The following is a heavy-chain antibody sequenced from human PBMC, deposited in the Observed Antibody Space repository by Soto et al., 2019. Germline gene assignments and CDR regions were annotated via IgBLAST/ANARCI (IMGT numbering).Heavy chain of an antibody. J-gene: IGHJ5*02. CDR1: GFTFSQYA. CDR3: AREGSVAALNWFDP. Sequence: GGSLRLSCAASGFTFSQYALNWVRQAPGKGLEWVAVILYDGTIEHYADSVKGRFTVSRDNSKNTVYLQMDSLTPEDTGVYYCAREGSVAALNWFDPWGQGTPVTVSS. CDR2: ILYDGTIE. V-gene: IGHV3-30-3*01. D-gene: IGHD6-6*01.